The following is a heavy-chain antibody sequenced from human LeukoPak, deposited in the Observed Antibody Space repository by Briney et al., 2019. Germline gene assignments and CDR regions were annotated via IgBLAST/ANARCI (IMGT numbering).Heavy chain of an antibody. CDR1: GYSFTTYW. J-gene: IGHJ6*03. V-gene: IGHV5-51*01. Sequence: GESLKISCKGSGYSFTTYWFAWVRQMPGKGLEWMGAIYPDDSDTRYSPSFQGQVTISADKSISTAYLQWSSLKASDTAMYYCARLGDSVTYPYFYYYMDVWGKGTTVTVS. CDR3: ARLGDSVTYPYFYYYMDV. D-gene: IGHD4-17*01. CDR2: IYPDDSDT.